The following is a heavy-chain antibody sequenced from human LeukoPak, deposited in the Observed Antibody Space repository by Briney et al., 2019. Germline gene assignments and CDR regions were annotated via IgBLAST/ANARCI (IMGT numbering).Heavy chain of an antibody. CDR1: GFTFSSYG. J-gene: IGHJ3*02. CDR3: ARELERRFVDALDI. CDR2: IWYDGSNK. Sequence: GGSLRLSCAASGFTFSSYGMHWVRQAPGKGLEWVAVIWYDGSNKYYADSVKGRFTISRDNSKNTLYLQMNSLRAEDTAVYYCARELERRFVDALDIWGQGTMVTVSS. D-gene: IGHD1-1*01. V-gene: IGHV3-33*01.